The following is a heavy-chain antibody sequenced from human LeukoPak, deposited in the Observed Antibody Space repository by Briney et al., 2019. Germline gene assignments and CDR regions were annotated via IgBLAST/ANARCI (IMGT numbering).Heavy chain of an antibody. CDR2: ISGSGGST. D-gene: IGHD1-26*01. V-gene: IGHV3-23*01. Sequence: PGGSLRLSCAASGFRFSDFTMTWVRQAPGKGLEWVSAISGSGGSTYYADSVKGRFTISRDNSANTLYLQMNSLRAEDTAVYYCARLGGREGDWGQGTLVTVSS. CDR3: ARLGGREGD. CDR1: GFRFSDFT. J-gene: IGHJ4*02.